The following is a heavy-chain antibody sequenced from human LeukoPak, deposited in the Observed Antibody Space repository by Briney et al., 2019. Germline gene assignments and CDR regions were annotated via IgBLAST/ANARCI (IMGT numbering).Heavy chain of an antibody. CDR3: ARGAPGGNDYGDY. V-gene: IGHV4-59*01. CDR2: IFHSGST. J-gene: IGHJ4*02. CDR1: GASISSYY. Sequence: SETLSLTCTVSGASISSYYWSWIRQPPGKGLEWIGYIFHSGSTNYNPSLKSRVTISVDTSKNQLSLKLSSVTAADTAVYYCARGAPGGNDYGDYWGQGTLVAVSS.